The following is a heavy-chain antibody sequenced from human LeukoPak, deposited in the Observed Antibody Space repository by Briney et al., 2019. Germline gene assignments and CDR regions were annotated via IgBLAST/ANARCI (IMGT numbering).Heavy chain of an antibody. CDR1: GFIFSRNW. Sequence: GGSLRLSCAASGFIFSRNWMSWVRQAPGKGLEWVANIKQDGSEKYYVDSVKGRFTISRDNAKNSLYLQMNSLRAEDTAVYYCARDDSVRGYSYGYYYYGMDVWGQGTTVTVSS. J-gene: IGHJ6*02. CDR2: IKQDGSEK. CDR3: ARDDSVRGYSYGYYYYGMDV. V-gene: IGHV3-7*01. D-gene: IGHD5-18*01.